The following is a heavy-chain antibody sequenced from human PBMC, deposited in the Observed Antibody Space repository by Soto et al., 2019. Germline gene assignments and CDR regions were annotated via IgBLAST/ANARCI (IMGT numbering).Heavy chain of an antibody. CDR1: GYTFTSYA. J-gene: IGHJ4*02. CDR2: IIPILGIA. Sequence: ASVKVSCKASGYTFTSYAISWVRQAPGQGLEWMGRIIPILGIANYAQKFQGRVTITADKSTSTAYMELSSLRSEDTAVYYCARASYGDYGRDYWGQGTLVTVSS. D-gene: IGHD4-17*01. V-gene: IGHV1-69*04. CDR3: ARASYGDYGRDY.